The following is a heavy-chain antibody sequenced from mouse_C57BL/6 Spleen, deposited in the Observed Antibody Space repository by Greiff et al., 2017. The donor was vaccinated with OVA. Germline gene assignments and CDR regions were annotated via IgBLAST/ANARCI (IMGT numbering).Heavy chain of an antibody. CDR3: ARSTVTTVAQYYFDY. CDR1: GYAFTNYL. CDR2: INPGSGGT. J-gene: IGHJ2*01. Sequence: VQLQQSGAELVRPGTSVKVSCKASGYAFTNYLIEWVKQRPGQGLEWIGVINPGSGGTNYNEKFKGKATLTADKSSSTAYMQLSSLTSEDSAVYFCARSTVTTVAQYYFDYWGQVTTLTVSS. D-gene: IGHD1-1*01. V-gene: IGHV1-54*01.